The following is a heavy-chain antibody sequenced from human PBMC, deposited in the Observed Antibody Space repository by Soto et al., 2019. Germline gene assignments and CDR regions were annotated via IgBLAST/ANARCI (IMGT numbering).Heavy chain of an antibody. V-gene: IGHV3-9*01. Sequence: GRSLRLSCAASGFTFYDYAMHWFRQAPGKGLEWVSGISWNSCSIGYADSVKGRFTISRDNAKNSLYLQMNSLRAEDTALYYCAKDILVDTAIQHPFDPWGQGTLVTVSS. J-gene: IGHJ5*02. CDR1: GFTFYDYA. D-gene: IGHD5-18*01. CDR3: AKDILVDTAIQHPFDP. CDR2: ISWNSCSI.